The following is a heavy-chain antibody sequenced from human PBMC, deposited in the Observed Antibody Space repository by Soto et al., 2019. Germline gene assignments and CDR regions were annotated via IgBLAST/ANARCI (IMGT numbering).Heavy chain of an antibody. CDR1: GESFSGYY. V-gene: IGHV4-34*01. CDR3: ATVRPRYGIDV. J-gene: IGHJ6*02. CDR2: IDHTGST. Sequence: QVQLQQWGAGLLKPSETLSLTCAVYGESFSGYYWSWIRQPPGKGLEWIGEIDHTGSTNYNPSLKSRVTISLDTSNNQFSLKLSSVTAADTAVYYCATVRPRYGIDVWGQGTTVTVSS.